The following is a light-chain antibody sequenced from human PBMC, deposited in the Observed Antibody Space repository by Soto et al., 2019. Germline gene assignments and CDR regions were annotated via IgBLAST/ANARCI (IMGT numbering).Light chain of an antibody. CDR2: GSF. Sequence: EIVMTQSPVTLSASPGESATLSCRASQSVDNNVAWYQQKPGQAPRLLIVGSFARATGIPARFSGSGSGSEFTLTISGLQPEDFATYYCQHSYSMPIAFGQGTRLEIK. CDR1: QSVDNN. J-gene: IGKJ5*01. CDR3: QHSYSMPIA. V-gene: IGKV3-15*01.